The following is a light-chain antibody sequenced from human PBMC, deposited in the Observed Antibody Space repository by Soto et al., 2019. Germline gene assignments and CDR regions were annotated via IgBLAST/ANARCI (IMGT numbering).Light chain of an antibody. CDR3: SSYTSSSRYV. CDR2: EVT. CDR1: SSDVGKYDR. J-gene: IGLJ1*01. Sequence: QSVLTQPPSVSGSPGQSVTISCTGTSSDVGKYDRVSWYQQPPGTAPKLIIYEVTNRPSGVPARFSGSKSGNTASLTISGLQAEDEAEYYCSSYTSSSRYVFGTGTKVTV. V-gene: IGLV2-18*02.